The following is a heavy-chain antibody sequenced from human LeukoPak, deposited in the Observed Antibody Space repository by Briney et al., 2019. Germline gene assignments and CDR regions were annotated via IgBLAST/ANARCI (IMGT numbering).Heavy chain of an antibody. V-gene: IGHV3-64D*06. CDR1: GFTFRNYA. J-gene: IGHJ6*02. CDR2: ISSNGGSI. CDR3: RVVGELSSGIYYCYYVMDV. D-gene: IGHD3-10*01. Sequence: GGSLRLSCSASGFTFRNYAMHWVRQAPRKRLEYVSAISSNGGSIYYADSVQGRFTISRDNSKNTQYPQMSSLRAEDTAVYYFRVVGELSSGIYYCYYVMDVWGQGTTVTVSS.